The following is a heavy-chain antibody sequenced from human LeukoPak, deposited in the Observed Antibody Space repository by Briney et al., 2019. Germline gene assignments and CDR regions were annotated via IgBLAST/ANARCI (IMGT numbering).Heavy chain of an antibody. J-gene: IGHJ4*02. D-gene: IGHD4-17*01. CDR3: ARGANYGDYYPLYCFDS. CDR1: EFTFSSYW. Sequence: PGGSLRLSCTASEFTFSSYWMSWVRQAPGKGLEWVANIRQDGSERYYLDSVKGRFTISRDNAKKSLYLQMNTLTGEDTAVYYCARGANYGDYYPLYCFDSWGQGTLVTVSS. V-gene: IGHV3-7*01. CDR2: IRQDGSER.